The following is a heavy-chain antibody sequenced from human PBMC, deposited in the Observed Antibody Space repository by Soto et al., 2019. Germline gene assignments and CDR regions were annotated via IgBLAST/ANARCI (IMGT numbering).Heavy chain of an antibody. V-gene: IGHV3-13*01. CDR2: IGTAGDT. CDR3: ARGHGFESYYLYGMDV. Sequence: PGGSLRLSCAASGFTFSSYDMHWVRQATGKGLEWVSAIGTAGDTYYPGSVKGRFTISRENAKNSLYLQMNSRRAGDTAVYYCARGHGFESYYLYGMDVWGQGTTVTVSS. J-gene: IGHJ6*02. D-gene: IGHD5-12*01. CDR1: GFTFSSYD.